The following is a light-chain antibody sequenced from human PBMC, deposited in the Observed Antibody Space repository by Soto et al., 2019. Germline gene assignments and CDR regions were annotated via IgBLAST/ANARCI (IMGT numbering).Light chain of an antibody. Sequence: NQPAFVYSVAGEASTISSTGTSSDVGSYNLVSWYQQHPGKAPKLMIYEVTKRPSGVSDRFSGSKSGNTASLTISGLQAEDEADYYCCSYASSSTYVFGTGTKVTVL. V-gene: IGLV2-23*02. CDR3: CSYASSSTYV. CDR1: SSDVGSYNL. J-gene: IGLJ1*01. CDR2: EVT.